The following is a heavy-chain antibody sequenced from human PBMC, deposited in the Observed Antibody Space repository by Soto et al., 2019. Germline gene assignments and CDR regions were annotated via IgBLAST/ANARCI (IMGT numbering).Heavy chain of an antibody. D-gene: IGHD2-21*01. V-gene: IGHV1-8*01. CDR1: GYTFSSND. CDR2: MNPYTGNT. CDR3: ARGASYSYAKSGDHHIVDFDL. Sequence: QVQLVQSGAEMKKPGASVRVSCKASGYTFSSNDMNWVRQASGGGLEWMGWMNPYTGNTGYEYKFQGRVTMTRDTSTSTAYMELSGLRSDDTAVYFCARGASYSYAKSGDHHIVDFDLWGRGTLVAVSP. J-gene: IGHJ2*01.